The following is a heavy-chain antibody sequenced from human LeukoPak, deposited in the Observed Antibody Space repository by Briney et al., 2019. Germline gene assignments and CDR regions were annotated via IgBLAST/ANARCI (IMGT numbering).Heavy chain of an antibody. CDR2: INAGNGNT. CDR1: GYTFTSYA. V-gene: IGHV1-3*01. Sequence: GASVKVSCKASGYTFTSYAMHWVRQAPGQRLEWMGWINAGNGNTKYSQEFQGRVTMTTDTSTSTAYMELRSLRSDDTAVYYCARAPGSITIFGVVIPYYYYYYMDVWGKGTTVTVSS. J-gene: IGHJ6*03. D-gene: IGHD3-3*01. CDR3: ARAPGSITIFGVVIPYYYYYYMDV.